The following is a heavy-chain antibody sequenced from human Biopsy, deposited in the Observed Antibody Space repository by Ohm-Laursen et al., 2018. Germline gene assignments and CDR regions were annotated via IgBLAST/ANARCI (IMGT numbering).Heavy chain of an antibody. CDR3: ARAGTAINGNSLGFDP. J-gene: IGHJ5*02. Sequence: SETLSLTCAVYVGPFSGYYWTWIRQPPGKGLEWIGEINHSGSTNYNPSLKSRVSISVDTSKNQFSLKLNSVTAADTAVYYCARAGTAINGNSLGFDPWGQGTLVTVSS. D-gene: IGHD1-20*01. V-gene: IGHV4-34*01. CDR1: VGPFSGYY. CDR2: INHSGST.